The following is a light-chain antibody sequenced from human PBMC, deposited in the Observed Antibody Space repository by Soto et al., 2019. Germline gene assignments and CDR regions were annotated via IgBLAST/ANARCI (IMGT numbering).Light chain of an antibody. J-gene: IGKJ1*01. V-gene: IGKV3-11*01. CDR2: GAS. Sequence: EVVLTQSPVTLSLSPGERATLSCRASQSFRGLLAWYQQKPGQAPRLLIYGASTRATDVPARFSGSGSGTDFTLTISSLEPEDFAVYYCQQRSNWPPRTFGQGTKVDIK. CDR1: QSFRGL. CDR3: QQRSNWPPRT.